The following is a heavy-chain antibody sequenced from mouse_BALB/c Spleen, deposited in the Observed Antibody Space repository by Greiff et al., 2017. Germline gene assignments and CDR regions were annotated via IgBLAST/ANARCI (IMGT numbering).Heavy chain of an antibody. Sequence: VKLQESGAELARPGASVKLSCKASGYTFTSYWMQWVKQRPGQGLEWIGAIYPGDGDTRYTQKFKGKATLTADKSSSTAYMQLSSLASEDSAVYYCARLYYYGSSYYMDYWGQGTSVTVSS. D-gene: IGHD1-1*01. J-gene: IGHJ4*01. V-gene: IGHV1-87*01. CDR1: GYTFTSYW. CDR2: IYPGDGDT. CDR3: ARLYYYGSSYYMDY.